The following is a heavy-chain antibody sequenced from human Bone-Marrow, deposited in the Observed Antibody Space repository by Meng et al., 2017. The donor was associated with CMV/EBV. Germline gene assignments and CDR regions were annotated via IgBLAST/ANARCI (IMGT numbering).Heavy chain of an antibody. CDR2: ISAYNGNT. CDR3: ARGGLRFLEWLLPNEPGTGGVREWDY. CDR1: GYTFTSYG. Sequence: ASVKVSCKASGYTFTSYGISWVRQAPGQGLEWMGWISAYNGNTNYAQKLQGRGTMTTDTSTSTAYMELRRLRSDDTAVYYCARGGLRFLEWLLPNEPGTGGVREWDYWGQGTLVTVSS. V-gene: IGHV1-18*01. D-gene: IGHD3-3*01. J-gene: IGHJ4*02.